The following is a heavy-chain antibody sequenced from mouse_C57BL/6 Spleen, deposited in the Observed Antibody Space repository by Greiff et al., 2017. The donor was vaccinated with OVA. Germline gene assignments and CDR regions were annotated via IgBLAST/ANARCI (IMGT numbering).Heavy chain of an antibody. D-gene: IGHD1-1*01. CDR2: IDPEDGDT. V-gene: IGHV14-1*01. CDR3: TLITTVVAPGFAY. CDR1: GFNIKDYY. J-gene: IGHJ3*01. Sequence: VHVKQSGAELVRPGASVKLSCTASGFNIKDYYMHWVKQRPEQGLEWIGRIDPEDGDTEYAPKFQGKATMTADTSSNTAYLQLSSLTSEDTAVYYCTLITTVVAPGFAYWGQGTLVTVSA.